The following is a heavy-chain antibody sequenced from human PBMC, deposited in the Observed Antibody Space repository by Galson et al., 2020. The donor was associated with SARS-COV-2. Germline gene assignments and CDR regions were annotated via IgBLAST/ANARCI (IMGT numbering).Heavy chain of an antibody. CDR3: AVWFVWEVVPHPSGYYYMGV. Sequence: ASVKVSCKASGYTFTSYDINWVRQATGQGLEWMGWMNPNSGNTGYAQKFQGRVTMTRNTSISTAYMELSSLRSEDTAVYYCAVWFVWEVVPHPSGYYYMGVWGKWTTVTVSS. V-gene: IGHV1-8*01. CDR1: GYTFTSYD. CDR2: MNPNSGNT. J-gene: IGHJ6*03. D-gene: IGHD3-10*01.